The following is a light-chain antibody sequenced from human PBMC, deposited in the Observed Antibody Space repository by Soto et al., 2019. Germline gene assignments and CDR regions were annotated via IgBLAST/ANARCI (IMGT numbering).Light chain of an antibody. J-gene: IGKJ4*01. CDR1: QSISSW. CDR3: QQYTNFPLT. CDR2: EAS. Sequence: DIQMTQSPSTLSASVGAGVTITCRASQSISSWLAWYQQKPGKAPRLLIHEASRLESGVPSRFSGSESGTEFTLTISGLHAEDSATYYCQQYTNFPLTFGGGTKVEIK. V-gene: IGKV1-5*01.